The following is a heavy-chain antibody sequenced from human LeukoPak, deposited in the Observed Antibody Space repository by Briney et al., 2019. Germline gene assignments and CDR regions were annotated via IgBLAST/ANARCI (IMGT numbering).Heavy chain of an antibody. Sequence: PGGSLRLSCAASGFTFSSYSMNWVRQAPGKGLEWVSYISSSSSTIHYADSVKGRFTISRDNAKNSLYLQMNSLRAEDTAVYYCASTHYGDHDDYWGQGTLVTVSS. J-gene: IGHJ4*02. CDR1: GFTFSSYS. D-gene: IGHD4-17*01. V-gene: IGHV3-48*04. CDR3: ASTHYGDHDDY. CDR2: ISSSSSTI.